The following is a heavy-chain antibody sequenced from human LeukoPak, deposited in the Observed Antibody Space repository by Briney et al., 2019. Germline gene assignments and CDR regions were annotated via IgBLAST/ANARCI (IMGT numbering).Heavy chain of an antibody. CDR1: GGTFNNYA. D-gene: IGHD5-18*01. CDR2: ITPIFGTA. V-gene: IGHV1-69*06. Sequence: SVKVSCKASGGTFNNYAINWLRQAPGQGLEWMGGITPIFGTANYVQKFQGRVTITADKSTSTAFMELSSLRSEDTAIYYCARASSDDTAMAAPFAYWGQGTLVTVSS. J-gene: IGHJ4*02. CDR3: ARASSDDTAMAAPFAY.